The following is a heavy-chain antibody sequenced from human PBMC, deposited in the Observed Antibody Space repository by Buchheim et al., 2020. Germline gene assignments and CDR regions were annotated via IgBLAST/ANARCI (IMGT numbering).Heavy chain of an antibody. CDR3: ARADYIPASHFDY. D-gene: IGHD4-11*01. CDR1: GFIFSSYS. V-gene: IGHV3-21*01. Sequence: EVQLVESGGGLVKPGGSLRLSCAASGFIFSSYSMNWVRQAPGKGLEWVSSISSTSNYIYYADSMKGRFTISRDNAKNSLYLQMSSLRAEDTAVYYCARADYIPASHFDYWGQGTL. J-gene: IGHJ4*02. CDR2: ISSTSNYI.